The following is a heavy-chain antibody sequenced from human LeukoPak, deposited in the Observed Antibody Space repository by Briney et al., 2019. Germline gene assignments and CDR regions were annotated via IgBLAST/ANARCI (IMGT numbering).Heavy chain of an antibody. CDR1: GYSFTSYW. CDR3: ARLSSRGYEISWWFDP. CDR2: FYPGDSDT. D-gene: IGHD5-12*01. J-gene: IGHJ5*02. Sequence: RGESLKISCKGSGYSFTSYWIAWVRQMPGKGLEWMGIFYPGDSDTRYRPSFKGQVTISADKSINTAYLQWSSLKASDTAIYYCARLSSRGYEISWWFDPWGQGTLVTVSS. V-gene: IGHV5-51*01.